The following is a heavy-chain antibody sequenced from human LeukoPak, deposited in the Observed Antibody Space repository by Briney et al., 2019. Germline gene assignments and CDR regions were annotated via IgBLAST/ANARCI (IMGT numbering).Heavy chain of an antibody. Sequence: GGSLRLSCSASGFPFSSYAMHWVRQAPGKGLEYVSAISDSGGSTYYADSVKGRFTISRDNSKNTLYLQMNSLRAEDTAVYYCAKFYYYDSSGYNYYYYGMDVWGQGTTVTVSS. CDR3: AKFYYYDSSGYNYYYYGMDV. D-gene: IGHD3-22*01. CDR1: GFPFSSYA. V-gene: IGHV3-64*04. CDR2: ISDSGGST. J-gene: IGHJ6*02.